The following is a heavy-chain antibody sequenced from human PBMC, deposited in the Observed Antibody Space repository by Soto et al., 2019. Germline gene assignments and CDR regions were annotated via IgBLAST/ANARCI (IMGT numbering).Heavy chain of an antibody. V-gene: IGHV4-59*01. CDR2: FSHTGST. CDR3: AGGYAAPGVVVDY. Sequence: SEPLSLTCPASGSSISSYYWSCIRQRPGKGLEWIGYFSHTGSTNYNPSLKSRVTISVDTSKNQFSLKLSSVTAADAAVYDGAGGYAAPGVVVDYRRQGNRGTGSS. D-gene: IGHD3-3*01. J-gene: IGHJ4*02. CDR1: GSSISSYY.